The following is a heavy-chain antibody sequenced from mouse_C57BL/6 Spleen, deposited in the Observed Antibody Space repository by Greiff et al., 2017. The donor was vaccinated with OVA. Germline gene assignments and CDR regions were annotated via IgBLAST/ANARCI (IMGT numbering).Heavy chain of an antibody. J-gene: IGHJ2*01. V-gene: IGHV5-4*01. D-gene: IGHD4-1*01. CDR1: GFTFSSYA. CDR2: ISDGGSYT. CDR3: ARDEKGTGTFDY. Sequence: EVKLVESGGGLVKPGGSLKLSCAASGFTFSSYAMSWVRQTPETRLEWVATISDGGSYTYYPDNVKGRFTISRDNAKNNLYLQMSHLKSEDTAMYYCARDEKGTGTFDYWGQGTTLTVSS.